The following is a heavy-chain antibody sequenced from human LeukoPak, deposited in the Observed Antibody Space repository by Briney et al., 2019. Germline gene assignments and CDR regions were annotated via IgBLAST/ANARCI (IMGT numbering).Heavy chain of an antibody. Sequence: PGGSLRLSCAASGFKFSTYSMNWVRQAPGKGLEWVSSISTSSSYIYYADSVKGRFTISRDNAKNSLYLQMNSLRAEDTAVYYCARERHTNYGSGSYWFWGQGTLVTVSS. CDR3: ARERHTNYGSGSYWF. CDR2: ISTSSSYI. V-gene: IGHV3-21*01. J-gene: IGHJ4*02. D-gene: IGHD3-10*01. CDR1: GFKFSTYS.